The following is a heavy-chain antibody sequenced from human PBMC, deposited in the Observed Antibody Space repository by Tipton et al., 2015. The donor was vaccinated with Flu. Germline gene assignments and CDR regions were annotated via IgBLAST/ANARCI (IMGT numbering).Heavy chain of an antibody. CDR1: GFTFNDHA. D-gene: IGHD3-3*01. J-gene: IGHJ6*02. V-gene: IGHV3-43*02. Sequence: SLRLSCAASGFTFNDHAMHWVRQAPGKGLEWVSFISGDGSRTYYADSVKGRFTISRDNSKNSLFLEVNSLRTDDTALYYCVQDISADLYSDFWSYNAMDVWGQGTTVTVSS. CDR2: ISGDGSRT. CDR3: VQDISADLYSDFWSYNAMDV.